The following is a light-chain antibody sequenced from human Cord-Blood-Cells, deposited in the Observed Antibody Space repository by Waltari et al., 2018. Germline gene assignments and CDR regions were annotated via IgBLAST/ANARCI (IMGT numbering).Light chain of an antibody. Sequence: QSALTQPASVSGSPGQSIPISCTGTSSDVGGYNYVSWYQQHPGKAPKLMIYEVSNRPSGVSNRFSGSKSGNTASLTISGLQAEDEADYYRSSYTSSSTLDWVFGGGTKLTVL. V-gene: IGLV2-14*01. CDR3: SSYTSSSTLDWV. CDR1: SSDVGGYNY. J-gene: IGLJ3*02. CDR2: EVS.